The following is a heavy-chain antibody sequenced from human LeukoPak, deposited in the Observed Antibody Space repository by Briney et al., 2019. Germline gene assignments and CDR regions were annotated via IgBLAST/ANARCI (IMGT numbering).Heavy chain of an antibody. CDR1: GLTFSSAW. J-gene: IGHJ4*02. Sequence: GGSLRLSCAVSGLTFSSAWMSWVRQAPGKGLEWVGRIKSTTVDATPEYAAPVKGRFTISRDDSKNTVYLQMNSLKTEDTAVYYCTTGPGNSGYWGQGTLVTVSS. CDR2: IKSTTVDATP. D-gene: IGHD4-23*01. V-gene: IGHV3-15*01. CDR3: TTGPGNSGY.